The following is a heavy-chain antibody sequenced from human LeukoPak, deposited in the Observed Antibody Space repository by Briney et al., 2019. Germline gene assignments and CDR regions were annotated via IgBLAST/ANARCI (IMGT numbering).Heavy chain of an antibody. D-gene: IGHD1-26*01. J-gene: IGHJ3*02. V-gene: IGHV4-4*07. CDR2: IYTSGST. CDR3: ARDRLGWELKNAFDI. Sequence: SETLSLTCTVSGGSISSYYWSWIRQPAGKGLEWIGRIYTSGSTNYNPSLKSRVTMSVDTSKNQFSLKLSSVTAADTAVYYCARDRLGWELKNAFDIWGQGTMVTVSS. CDR1: GGSISSYY.